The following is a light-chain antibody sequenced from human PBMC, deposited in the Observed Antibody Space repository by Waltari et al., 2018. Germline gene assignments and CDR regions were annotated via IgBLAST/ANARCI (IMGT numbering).Light chain of an antibody. J-gene: IGKJ2*01. Sequence: EIVLTQSPGTLSLSPGDRATLSCRASQSVSSSYLAWYQQKPGQAPRLLIYAASSRAPGIPDRFSGSASGTDFTLTISRLEPEDFAVYYCQHYGRSPYTFGQGTKLEIK. CDR2: AAS. CDR3: QHYGRSPYT. V-gene: IGKV3-20*01. CDR1: QSVSSSY.